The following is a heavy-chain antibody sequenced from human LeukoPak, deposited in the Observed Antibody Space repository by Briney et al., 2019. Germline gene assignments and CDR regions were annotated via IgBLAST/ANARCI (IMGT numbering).Heavy chain of an antibody. D-gene: IGHD1-26*01. CDR1: GGSISSSSYY. V-gene: IGHV4-39*01. Sequence: SETLSHTCTVSGGSISSSSYYWGWIRQPPGKGLEGIGSIYYSGSTYYNPSLKSRVTISVDTSKNQFSLKLSSVTAADTAVYYCARGYSGSYSHYYYYYGMDVWGQGTTVTVSS. CDR2: IYYSGST. J-gene: IGHJ6*02. CDR3: ARGYSGSYSHYYYYYGMDV.